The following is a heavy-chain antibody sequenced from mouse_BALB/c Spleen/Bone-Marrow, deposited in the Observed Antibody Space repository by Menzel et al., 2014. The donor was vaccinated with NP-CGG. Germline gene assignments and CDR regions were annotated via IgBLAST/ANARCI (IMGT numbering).Heavy chain of an antibody. CDR3: ARGGLWSSFDY. V-gene: IGHV5-12*02. Sequence: DVKLVESGGGLVQPGGSLKLSCATSGFTFSDYYMYWVRQTPEKRLEWVAYISNGGGSTYYPDTVKGRFTISRDNAKNTLYLQMSRLKSEDTAMYYCARGGLWSSFDYWGQGTTLTVSS. CDR2: ISNGGGST. D-gene: IGHD1-1*02. J-gene: IGHJ2*01. CDR1: GFTFSDYY.